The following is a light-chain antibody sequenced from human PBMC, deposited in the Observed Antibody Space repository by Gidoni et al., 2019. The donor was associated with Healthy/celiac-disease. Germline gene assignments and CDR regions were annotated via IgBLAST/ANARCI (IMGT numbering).Light chain of an antibody. CDR1: ALPKQY. Sequence: SYELTQPPSVAVPPGQTARITCSGEALPKQYAYWYQQKPGQAPVLVIYKDSERPSGNPERFSGSSSGTTVTLTISGVQAEDEADYYCQSADSSGTYAVFGGGTQLTVL. CDR3: QSADSSGTYAV. CDR2: KDS. J-gene: IGLJ7*01. V-gene: IGLV3-25*02.